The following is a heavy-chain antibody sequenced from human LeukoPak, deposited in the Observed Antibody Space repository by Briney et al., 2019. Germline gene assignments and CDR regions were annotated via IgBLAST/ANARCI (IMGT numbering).Heavy chain of an antibody. CDR3: ANQLLRSSGWLFDY. CDR1: GFTFSSYA. V-gene: IGHV3-23*01. CDR2: ISGSGGST. J-gene: IGHJ4*02. D-gene: IGHD6-19*01. Sequence: GGSLRLSCAASGFTFSSYAMSWVRQAPGKGLEWVSAISGSGGSTYYADSVKGRFTISRDNSKNTLYLQMNSLRAEDTAVYYCANQLLRSSGWLFDYWGQGTLVTVSS.